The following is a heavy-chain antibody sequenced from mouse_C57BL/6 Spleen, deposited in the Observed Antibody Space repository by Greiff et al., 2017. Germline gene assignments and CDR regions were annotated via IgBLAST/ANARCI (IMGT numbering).Heavy chain of an antibody. CDR3: ARRGWDGFDY. J-gene: IGHJ2*01. D-gene: IGHD4-1*01. V-gene: IGHV1-82*01. Sequence: VKLIESGPELVKPGASVKISCKASGYAFSSSWMNWVKQRPGKGLEWIGRIYPGDGDTNYNGKFKGKATLTADKSSSTAYMQLSSLTSEDSAVYFCARRGWDGFDYWGQGTTLTVSS. CDR1: GYAFSSSW. CDR2: IYPGDGDT.